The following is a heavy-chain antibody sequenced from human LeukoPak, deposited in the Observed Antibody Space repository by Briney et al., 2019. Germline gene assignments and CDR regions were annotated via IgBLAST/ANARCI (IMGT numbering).Heavy chain of an antibody. J-gene: IGHJ5*02. CDR2: SFYSGST. CDR1: GGSISSSSYY. V-gene: IGHV4-39*07. Sequence: SETLSLTCTVSGGSISSSSYYWVWIRQPPGKGLEWIGSSFYSGSTSYNPSLKSRVTISVDTSKNQFSLKLSSVTAADTAVYYCAREGYCSSTSCYGNWFDPWGQGTLVTVSS. CDR3: AREGYCSSTSCYGNWFDP. D-gene: IGHD2-2*01.